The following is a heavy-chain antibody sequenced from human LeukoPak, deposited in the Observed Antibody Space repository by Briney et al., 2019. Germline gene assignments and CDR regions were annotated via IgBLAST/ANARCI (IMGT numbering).Heavy chain of an antibody. V-gene: IGHV4-34*01. CDR1: GESFDGFY. Sequence: SETLSLTCAVYGESFDGFYWNWIRQSPGKGLEWIGEINYSGMSDYNPALKSRVAISADSSKRQFSLDLTSVTAADTAVYYCAIRLATSRLATATTWFDPWGRGTLVSVSS. CDR2: INYSGMS. J-gene: IGHJ5*02. CDR3: AIRLATSRLATATTWFDP. D-gene: IGHD3-9*01.